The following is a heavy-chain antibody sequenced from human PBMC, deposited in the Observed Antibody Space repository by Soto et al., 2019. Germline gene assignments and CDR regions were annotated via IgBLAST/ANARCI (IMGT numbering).Heavy chain of an antibody. Sequence: VTLKESGPVLVNPTETLTLTCTVSGFSLSNAGMGVSWIRQPPGKALEWLAHFFSTDETSYNTSLKNRLTISKDTSKRQVVLTMTNLDPVDTATYYCARIKEGYYYYYGMDVWGQGTTVTVSS. CDR2: FFSTDET. J-gene: IGHJ6*02. CDR3: ARIKEGYYYYYGMDV. V-gene: IGHV2-26*01. CDR1: GFSLSNAGMG.